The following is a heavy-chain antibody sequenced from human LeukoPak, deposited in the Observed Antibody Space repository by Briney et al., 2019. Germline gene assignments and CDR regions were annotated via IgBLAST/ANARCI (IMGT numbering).Heavy chain of an antibody. Sequence: PGGSLRLSCVASGFTLRSYSMNWVRQAPGKGLEWVSYVSTGSYYIYYADSVKGRFTISRDDAKNSLYLQMNSLRAEDTAIYYCARDASGSSTGLIDSWGQGTLVTVSS. V-gene: IGHV3-21*01. CDR3: ARDASGSSTGLIDS. CDR1: GFTLRSYS. D-gene: IGHD1-26*01. CDR2: VSTGSYYI. J-gene: IGHJ4*02.